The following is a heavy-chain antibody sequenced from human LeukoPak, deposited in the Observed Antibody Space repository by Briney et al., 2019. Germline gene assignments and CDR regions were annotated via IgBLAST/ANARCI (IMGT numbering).Heavy chain of an antibody. J-gene: IGHJ4*02. V-gene: IGHV1-2*02. CDR3: ARDFNGFWSGIVDY. CDR1: GYTFTGYY. Sequence: ASVKVSCKXSGYTFTGYYMHWVRQAPGQGLEWMGWINPNSGGTNYAQKFQGRVTMTRDTSISTAYMELSRLRSDDTAVYYCARDFNGFWSGIVDYWGQGTLVTVSS. CDR2: INPNSGGT. D-gene: IGHD3-3*01.